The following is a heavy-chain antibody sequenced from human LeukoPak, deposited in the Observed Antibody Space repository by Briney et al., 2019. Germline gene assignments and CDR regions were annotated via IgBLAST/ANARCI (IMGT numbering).Heavy chain of an antibody. D-gene: IGHD2-2*02. J-gene: IGHJ4*02. CDR3: ARHPLAAGCSSTGCYSDY. V-gene: IGHV5-51*01. Sequence: GGSLRLSCKGSGYSFTSYWIGWVRQMPGKGLEWMGIIYPGDSDTRYSPSFQGQVTISADKSISTAYLQWSSLKASDTAMYYCARHPLAAGCSSTGCYSDYWGQGTLVTVSS. CDR2: IYPGDSDT. CDR1: GYSFTSYW.